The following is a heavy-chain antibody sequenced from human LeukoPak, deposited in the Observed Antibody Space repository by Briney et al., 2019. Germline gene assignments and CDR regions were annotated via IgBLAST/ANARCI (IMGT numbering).Heavy chain of an antibody. CDR2: ISGSGGNT. V-gene: IGHV3-23*01. Sequence: PGGSLRLSCAASGFTFSSYPMSWVRQAPGKGLEWVSLISGSGGNTYYADSVKGRFTISRDDSKNTLYLQMDGLRAEDTAAYYCAKERRTTTAFDYWGQGTLVTVSS. CDR3: AKERRTTTAFDY. D-gene: IGHD1-14*01. CDR1: GFTFSSYP. J-gene: IGHJ4*02.